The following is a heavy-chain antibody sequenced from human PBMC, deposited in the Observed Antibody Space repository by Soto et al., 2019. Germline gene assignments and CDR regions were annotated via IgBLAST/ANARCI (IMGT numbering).Heavy chain of an antibody. J-gene: IGHJ4*02. CDR2: IYPSDSDT. D-gene: IGHD3-3*01. CDR1: GYNFAGYW. Sequence: PGESLQVSCQCSGYNFAGYWIAWVRQMPGKGLELMGIIYPSDSDTRYRPSFQGQVTISADKSISSAYLQWSSLRASDTAMYYCARGGVSTRTFDYWGQGTPVTVSS. V-gene: IGHV5-51*01. CDR3: ARGGVSTRTFDY.